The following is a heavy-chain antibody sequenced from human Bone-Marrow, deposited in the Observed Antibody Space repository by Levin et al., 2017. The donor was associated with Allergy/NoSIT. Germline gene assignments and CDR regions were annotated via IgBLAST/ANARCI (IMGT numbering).Heavy chain of an antibody. V-gene: IGHV3-73*01. CDR2: IRSKANSYAT. Sequence: GESLKISCAASGFTFSGSAMHWVRQASGKGLEWVGRIRSKANSYATAYAASVKGRFTISRDDSKNTAYLQMNSLKTEDTAVYYCTRLRRYCSSTSCYSEGFDPWGQGTLVTVSS. J-gene: IGHJ5*02. CDR1: GFTFSGSA. CDR3: TRLRRYCSSTSCYSEGFDP. D-gene: IGHD2-2*01.